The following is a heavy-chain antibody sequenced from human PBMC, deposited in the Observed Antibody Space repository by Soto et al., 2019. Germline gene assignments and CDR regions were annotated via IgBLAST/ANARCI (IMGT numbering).Heavy chain of an antibody. D-gene: IGHD1-7*01. CDR3: ARAPSGSGTSITGTTGY. J-gene: IGHJ4*02. CDR2: IYSGGST. CDR1: GFTVSSNY. Sequence: GGSLRLSCAASGFTVSSNYMSWVRQAPGKGLEWVSVIYSGGSTYYADSVKGRFTISRDNSKNTLYLQMNSLRAEDTAVYYCARAPSGSGTSITGTTGYWGQGTLVTVSS. V-gene: IGHV3-66*01.